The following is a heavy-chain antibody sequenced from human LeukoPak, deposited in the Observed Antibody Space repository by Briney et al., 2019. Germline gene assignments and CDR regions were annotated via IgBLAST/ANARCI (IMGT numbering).Heavy chain of an antibody. CDR1: GFTVSSSY. V-gene: IGHV3-66*01. CDR2: IYGASST. D-gene: IGHD1-1*01. J-gene: IGHJ6*02. CDR3: ARDTKVDFSMDV. Sequence: GGSLRLSCAASGFTVSSSYMNWVRQAPGKGLEWLSVIYGASSTYYADSVKGRFIISRDNSKNTLNLQMNSLRVEDTGVYYCARDTKVDFSMDVWGQGTTVTVSS.